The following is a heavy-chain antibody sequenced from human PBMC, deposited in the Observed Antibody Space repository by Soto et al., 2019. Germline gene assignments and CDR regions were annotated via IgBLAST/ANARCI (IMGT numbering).Heavy chain of an antibody. V-gene: IGHV4-30-4*01. CDR3: ARAVVGAPYYYYGMDV. CDR2: IYYSGST. D-gene: IGHD1-26*01. CDR1: GGAIISGDYY. J-gene: IGHJ6*02. Sequence: SETLSLTCTVSGGAIISGDYYWSWIRQPPGKGLEWIGYIYYSGSTYYNPSLKSRVTISVDKSKNQFSLKLSSVTAADTAVYYCARAVVGAPYYYYGMDVWGQGTTVTVSS.